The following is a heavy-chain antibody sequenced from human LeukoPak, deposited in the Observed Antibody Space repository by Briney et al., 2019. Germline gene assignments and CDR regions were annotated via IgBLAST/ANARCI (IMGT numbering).Heavy chain of an antibody. J-gene: IGHJ5*02. CDR1: GYTFTSYD. CDR2: MNPNSGNT. CDR3: ARGVHDYVLWFDP. Sequence: GASVKVSCKASGYTFTSYDINWVRQATGQGLEWMGWMNPNSGNTGYAQKFQGRVTMTRNTSISTAYMELSSLRSGDTAVYYCARGVHDYVLWFDPWGQGTLVTVSS. V-gene: IGHV1-8*01. D-gene: IGHD3-16*01.